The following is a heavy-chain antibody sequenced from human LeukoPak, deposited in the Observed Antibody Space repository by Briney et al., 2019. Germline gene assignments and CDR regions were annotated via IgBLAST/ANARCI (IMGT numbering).Heavy chain of an antibody. CDR1: GFTFSSYG. J-gene: IGHJ4*02. Sequence: GGSLRLSCAASGFTFSSYGMSWVRQAPGKGLEWVSAISGSGGSTYYADSVRGRFTISRDNSKNTMYLQMDSLRAEDTAVYYCAQDRAWIEFYFWGQGTLVTVSS. V-gene: IGHV3-23*01. D-gene: IGHD5-12*01. CDR2: ISGSGGST. CDR3: AQDRAWIEFYF.